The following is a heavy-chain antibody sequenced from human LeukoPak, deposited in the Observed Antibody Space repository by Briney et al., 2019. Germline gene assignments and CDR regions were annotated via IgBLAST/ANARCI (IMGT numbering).Heavy chain of an antibody. Sequence: SETLSLTCTVSGGSISSGSYYWSWIRQPAGKGLVWIGRIYTSGSTNYNPSLKSRVTISVDTSKNQFSLKLSSVTAADTAVYYCARTGDYGETFDIWGQGTMVTVSS. CDR1: GGSISSGSYY. D-gene: IGHD4-17*01. CDR2: IYTSGST. V-gene: IGHV4-61*02. J-gene: IGHJ3*02. CDR3: ARTGDYGETFDI.